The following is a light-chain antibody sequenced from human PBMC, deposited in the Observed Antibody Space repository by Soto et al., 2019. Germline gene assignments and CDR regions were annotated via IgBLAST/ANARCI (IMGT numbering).Light chain of an antibody. J-gene: IGKJ5*01. Sequence: DIQMPQSPSTLSASVGDSVPITCRASQSISSWLAWYQQNPGKAPKLLIYDASSLESGVPSRFSGSGSGTEFTLTISSLQPDDFATYYCKQYNSYSPSVGQGTRLEIK. CDR1: QSISSW. V-gene: IGKV1-5*01. CDR3: KQYNSYSPS. CDR2: DAS.